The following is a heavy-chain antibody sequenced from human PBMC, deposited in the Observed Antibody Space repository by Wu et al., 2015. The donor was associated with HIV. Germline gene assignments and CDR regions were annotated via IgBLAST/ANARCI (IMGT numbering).Heavy chain of an antibody. D-gene: IGHD4-17*01. CDR2: TNTDGGNT. J-gene: IGHJ6*03. CDR1: GYTFTNYY. CDR3: ARELYGAVSGLSMDV. V-gene: IGHV1-46*01. Sequence: QVQLVQSGTEVKKPGTSLTMSCETSGYTFTNYYIHWVRQAPGQGLEWVGMTNTDGGNTRFAQRFRGRVTMTRDSSTKTVNLHLSNLKYEDTAVYHCARELYGAVSGLSMDVRGRGTTVIVS.